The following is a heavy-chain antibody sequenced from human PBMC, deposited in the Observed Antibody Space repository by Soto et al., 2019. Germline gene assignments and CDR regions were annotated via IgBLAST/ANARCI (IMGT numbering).Heavy chain of an antibody. CDR1: GFTFSNYA. D-gene: IGHD2-21*02. CDR2: IGSSGGTT. V-gene: IGHV3-23*01. CDR3: GKDPNGDYIGAFDI. Sequence: GGSLRLSFAASGFTFSNYAMSWVRQAPGKGLEWVSGIGSSGGTTHLADSVKGRFTISRDNSKNTLYLQMNSLRVEDTAVYYCGKDPNGDYIGAFDIWGQGTMVTVSS. J-gene: IGHJ3*02.